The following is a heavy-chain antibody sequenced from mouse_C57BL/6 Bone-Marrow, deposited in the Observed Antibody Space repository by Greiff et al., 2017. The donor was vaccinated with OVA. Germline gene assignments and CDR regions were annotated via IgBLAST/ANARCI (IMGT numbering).Heavy chain of an antibody. CDR3: ARSYSNPPTEYCDV. D-gene: IGHD2-5*01. CDR2: IDPSDSET. Sequence: QVQLQQPGAELVRPGSSVKLSCKASGYTFTSYWMHWVKQRPIQGLEWIGNIDPSDSETHYNQKFKDKATLTVDKSSSTAYMQLSSLTSEDSAVYYCARSYSNPPTEYCDVWGTGTTVTVSS. V-gene: IGHV1-52*01. CDR1: GYTFTSYW. J-gene: IGHJ1*03.